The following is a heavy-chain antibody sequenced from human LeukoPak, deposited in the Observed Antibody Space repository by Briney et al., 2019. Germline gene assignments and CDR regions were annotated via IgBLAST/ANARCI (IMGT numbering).Heavy chain of an antibody. D-gene: IGHD6-19*01. V-gene: IGHV3-23*01. J-gene: IGHJ4*02. CDR2: ISGSGDST. CDR1: GFTFTSYA. CDR3: AKIDRQKWLRGGFDY. Sequence: GGSLRLSCAASGFTFTSYAMSWVRQAPGKGLEWVSAISGSGDSTYYADSVKGRFTISRDNSKNTLYLQMNSLRAEDTAVYYCAKIDRQKWLRGGFDYWGQGTLVTVSS.